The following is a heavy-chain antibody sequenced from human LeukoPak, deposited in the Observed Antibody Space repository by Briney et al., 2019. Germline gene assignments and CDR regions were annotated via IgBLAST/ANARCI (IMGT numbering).Heavy chain of an antibody. J-gene: IGHJ4*02. Sequence: GRSLRLSCAASGFTFITYGMHWVRQAPGKGLEWVALLWHDGSYKYYADSAKGRFTISRDNSKNTLYLQMNSLRAEDTAVYYCAREYYDSSDYPRQHYFDYWGQGTLVTVSP. CDR1: GFTFITYG. CDR2: LWHDGSYK. CDR3: AREYYDSSDYPRQHYFDY. D-gene: IGHD3-22*01. V-gene: IGHV3-33*01.